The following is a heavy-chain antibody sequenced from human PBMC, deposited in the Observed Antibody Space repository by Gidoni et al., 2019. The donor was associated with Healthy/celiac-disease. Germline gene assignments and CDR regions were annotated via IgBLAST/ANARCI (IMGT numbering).Heavy chain of an antibody. V-gene: IGHV3-30-3*01. CDR3: ARYIRGTPHFQH. CDR1: GFTFSSYA. D-gene: IGHD1-7*01. CDR2: ISYDGSNK. J-gene: IGHJ1*01. Sequence: QVQLVESGGGVVQPGRSLRLSCAASGFTFSSYAMHWVRQAPGKGLEWVAVISYDGSNKYYADSVKGRFTISRDNSKNTLYLQMNSLRAEDTAVYYCARYIRGTPHFQHWGQGTLVTVSS.